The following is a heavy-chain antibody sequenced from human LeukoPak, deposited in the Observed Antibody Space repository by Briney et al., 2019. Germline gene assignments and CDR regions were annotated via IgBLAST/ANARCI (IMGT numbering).Heavy chain of an antibody. CDR3: AREKGYLMEVDV. V-gene: IGHV4-4*02. J-gene: IGHJ6*02. CDR1: GDSIRSDSW. Sequence: SETLSLTCAVSGDSIRSDSWWIWVRQAPGKGLERIGERYHDGRRTHNPSLKSRVSISLDESENQFSLELTSVTAADTAVYFCAREKGYLMEVDVWGQGTTVTVSS. CDR2: RYHDGRR. D-gene: IGHD6-13*01.